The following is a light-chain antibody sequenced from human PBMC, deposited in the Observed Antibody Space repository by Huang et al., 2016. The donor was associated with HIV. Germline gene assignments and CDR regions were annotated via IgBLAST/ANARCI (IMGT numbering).Light chain of an antibody. Sequence: IVLTQSPGTLSLSPGERATLSCRASQSVRSSYLAWYQQKPGQTPRILIYGAYNRAGGIPIRFSGSQSGTDFTLAINSLEPEDFGVYYCQQYGSSPRTFGQGTKLEIK. J-gene: IGKJ2*01. V-gene: IGKV3-20*01. CDR1: QSVRSSY. CDR2: GAY. CDR3: QQYGSSPRT.